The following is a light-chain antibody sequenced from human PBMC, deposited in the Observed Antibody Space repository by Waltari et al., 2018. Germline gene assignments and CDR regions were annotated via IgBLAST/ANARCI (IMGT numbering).Light chain of an antibody. CDR3: TSYTTSTTVL. Sequence: QSALTQPASVSGSPGQSITISCTGTSSDIGGYDFVSWYQQYPGMAPTLMIYEVTNRPSGVSGRFSGSKSGTTASLTISGLQPEDEADYYCTSYTTSTTVLFGGGTKVTVL. J-gene: IGLJ3*02. V-gene: IGLV2-14*01. CDR2: EVT. CDR1: SSDIGGYDF.